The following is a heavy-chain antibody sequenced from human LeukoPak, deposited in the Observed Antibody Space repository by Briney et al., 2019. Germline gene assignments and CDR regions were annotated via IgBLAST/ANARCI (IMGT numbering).Heavy chain of an antibody. D-gene: IGHD5-12*01. CDR3: ARVYSGYDLHFDY. CDR1: GYTFTGYY. Sequence: ASVKVSCKASGYTFTGYYMHWVRQAPGQGLEWMGWINPNSGGTNYAQKFQGRVTMTRDTSISTAYMELSRLRSDDTAVYYCARVYSGYDLHFDYWGQGTLVTVSS. CDR2: INPNSGGT. V-gene: IGHV1-2*02. J-gene: IGHJ4*02.